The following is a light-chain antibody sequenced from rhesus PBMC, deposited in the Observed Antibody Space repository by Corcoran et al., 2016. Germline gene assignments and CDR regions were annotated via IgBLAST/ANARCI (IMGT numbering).Light chain of an antibody. CDR3: QKYDTSPLT. J-gene: IGKJ4*01. V-gene: IGKV3-53*02. Sequence: QVILTQSPVTLSLSPGERATLSCRASQSVITYLAWYQQKPGQPPKLLIYGASRRATGLPNRVIGSGSETEFILTISSLEPEDFAVYYCQKYDTSPLTFGGGTKVELK. CDR2: GAS. CDR1: QSVITY.